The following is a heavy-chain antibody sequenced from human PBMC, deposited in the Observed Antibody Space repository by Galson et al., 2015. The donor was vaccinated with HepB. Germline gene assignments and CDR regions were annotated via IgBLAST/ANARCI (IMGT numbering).Heavy chain of an antibody. V-gene: IGHV1-3*01. CDR2: IYPDNGNI. CDR1: GYTFTTSA. CDR3: ARDPYGGYVLHY. Sequence: SVKVSCKASGYTFTTSAVHWVRQAPGQRREWMGWIYPDNGNIEYSQKFQGRLTITSDTSASTAYMELSSLTSDDTAIYFCARDPYGGYVLHYWGQGTLVTVSS. D-gene: IGHD5-12*01. J-gene: IGHJ4*02.